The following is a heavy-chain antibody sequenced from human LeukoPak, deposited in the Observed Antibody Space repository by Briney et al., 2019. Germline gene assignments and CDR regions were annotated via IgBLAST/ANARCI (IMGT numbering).Heavy chain of an antibody. CDR2: IYYSGST. CDR1: GGSISSSIYY. J-gene: IGHJ4*02. CDR3: ARALQDIVVVPAAAFDY. V-gene: IGHV4-39*01. Sequence: SETLSLTCTVSGGSISSSIYYWGWIRQPPGKGLEWMGRIYYSGSTYYNPTLKRRVTISVDTSKNQFSLKLSSVTAADTAVYYCARALQDIVVVPAAAFDYWGQGTLVTVSS. D-gene: IGHD2-2*01.